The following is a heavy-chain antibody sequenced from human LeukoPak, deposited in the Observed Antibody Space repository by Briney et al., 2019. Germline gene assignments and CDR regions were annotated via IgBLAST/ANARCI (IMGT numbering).Heavy chain of an antibody. V-gene: IGHV1-24*01. CDR1: GYTLTELS. CDR3: ARRPDTAMALLGYYYYGMDV. J-gene: IGHJ6*02. CDR2: FDPEDGET. D-gene: IGHD5-18*01. Sequence: ASVKVSCKVSGYTLTELSMHWVRQAPGKGLEWMGGFDPEDGETIYAQKFQGRVTMTTDTSTSTAYMELRSLRSDDTAVYYCARRPDTAMALLGYYYYGMDVWGQGTTVTVSS.